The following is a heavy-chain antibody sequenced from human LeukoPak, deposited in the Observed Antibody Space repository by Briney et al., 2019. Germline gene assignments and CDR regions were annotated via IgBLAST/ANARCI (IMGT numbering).Heavy chain of an antibody. CDR3: ARPVYSSGWYRGWGYFDY. J-gene: IGHJ4*02. V-gene: IGHV1-46*01. CDR2: INPSGGST. D-gene: IGHD6-19*01. CDR1: GYTSTSYY. Sequence: ASVKVSCKASGYTSTSYYMHWVRQAPGQGLEWMGIINPSGGSTSYAQKFQGRVTMTRDTSTSTVYMELSSLRSEDTAVYYCARPVYSSGWYRGWGYFDYWGQGTLVTVSS.